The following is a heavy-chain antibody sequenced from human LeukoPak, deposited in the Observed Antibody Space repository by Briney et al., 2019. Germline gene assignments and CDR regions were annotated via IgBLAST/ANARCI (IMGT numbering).Heavy chain of an antibody. D-gene: IGHD3-10*01. J-gene: IGHJ5*02. Sequence: GGSLRLTCAASGFTFSDYYMSWIRQAPGKGLEWVSYISSSGSTIYYADSVKGRFTISRDNAKNSLYLQMNSLRAEDTAVYYCARDEDGSGSYPPWFDPWGQGTLVTVSS. V-gene: IGHV3-11*04. CDR2: ISSSGSTI. CDR3: ARDEDGSGSYPPWFDP. CDR1: GFTFSDYY.